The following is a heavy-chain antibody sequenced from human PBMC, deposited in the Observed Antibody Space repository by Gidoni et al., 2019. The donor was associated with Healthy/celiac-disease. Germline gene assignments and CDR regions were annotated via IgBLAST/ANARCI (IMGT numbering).Heavy chain of an antibody. V-gene: IGHV3-43*01. Sequence: EVQLVESGGVVVKPGGSLSLSCAASGFTFSDYTMHWVRQAPGKGLEWVSLISWDGGSTYYADSVKGRFTISRDNSKNSLYLQMNSLRTEDTSLYYCAKGPYGSGGYYLDYWGQGTLVTVSS. CDR3: AKGPYGSGGYYLDY. CDR1: GFTFSDYT. D-gene: IGHD3-10*01. J-gene: IGHJ4*02. CDR2: ISWDGGST.